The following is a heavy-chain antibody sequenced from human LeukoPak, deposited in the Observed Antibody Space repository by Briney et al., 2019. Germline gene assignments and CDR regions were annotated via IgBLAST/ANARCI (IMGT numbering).Heavy chain of an antibody. D-gene: IGHD4-23*01. Sequence: ASVKVSCKASGNTFTGAYMHWVRQAPGQGLEWVGWINPNSGETKFAPKFQGSVTMTRDTSLSTAFMDLGGLRSDDTAVYYCARVLFNSGYDSWGQGSLVTVSS. V-gene: IGHV1-2*02. CDR2: INPNSGET. CDR3: ARVLFNSGYDS. J-gene: IGHJ5*01. CDR1: GNTFTGAY.